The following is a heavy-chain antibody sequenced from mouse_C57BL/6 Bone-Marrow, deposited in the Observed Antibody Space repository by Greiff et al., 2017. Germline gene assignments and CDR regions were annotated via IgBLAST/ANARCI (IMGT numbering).Heavy chain of an antibody. CDR1: GFNIKDDY. J-gene: IGHJ2*01. CDR2: IDPENGDT. Sequence: QSGAELVRPGASVKLSCTASGFNIKDDYMHWVKQRPEQGLEWIGWIDPENGDTEYASKFQGKATITADTSSNTAYLQLSSLTSEDTAVYYCTRWLLDFDYWGQGTTLTVSS. D-gene: IGHD2-3*01. CDR3: TRWLLDFDY. V-gene: IGHV14-4*01.